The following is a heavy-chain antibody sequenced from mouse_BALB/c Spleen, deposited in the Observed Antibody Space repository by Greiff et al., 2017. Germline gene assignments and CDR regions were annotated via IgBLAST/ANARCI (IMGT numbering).Heavy chain of an antibody. D-gene: IGHD2-3*01. CDR1: GYTFTSYW. CDR2: IYPGNSDT. J-gene: IGHJ4*01. Sequence: EVQRVESGTVLARPGASVKMSCKASGYTFTSYWMHWVKQRPGQGLEWIGAIYPGNSDTSYNQKFKGKAKLTAVTSTSTAYMELSSLTNEDSAVYYCTRAHDGYYAMDYWGQGTSVTVSS. V-gene: IGHV1-5*01. CDR3: TRAHDGYYAMDY.